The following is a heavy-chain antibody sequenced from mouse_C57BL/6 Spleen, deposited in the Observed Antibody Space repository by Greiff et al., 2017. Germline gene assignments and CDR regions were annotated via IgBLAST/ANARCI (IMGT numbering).Heavy chain of an antibody. J-gene: IGHJ1*03. V-gene: IGHV1-62-2*01. CDR1: GYTFTEYT. CDR3: ARHEAPYYGSSPDWYFDV. Sequence: QVQLQQSGAELVKPGASVKLSCKASGYTFTEYTIHWVKQRSGQGLEWIGWFYPGSGSIKYNEKFKDKATLTADKSSSTVYMELSRLTSEDSAVYFCARHEAPYYGSSPDWYFDVWGTGTTVTVSS. CDR2: FYPGSGSI. D-gene: IGHD1-1*01.